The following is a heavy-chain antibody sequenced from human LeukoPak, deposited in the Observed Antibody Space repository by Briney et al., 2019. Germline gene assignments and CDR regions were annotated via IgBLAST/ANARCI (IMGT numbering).Heavy chain of an antibody. V-gene: IGHV1-24*01. CDR1: GGTFSSYA. J-gene: IGHJ3*02. CDR2: FDPEDGET. Sequence: ASVKVSCKASGGTFSSYAISWVRQAPGKGLEWMGGFDPEDGETIYAQKFQGRVTMTEDTSTDTAYMELSSLRSEDTAVYYCAIRTADSYGFDAFDIWGQGTMVTVSS. D-gene: IGHD5-18*01. CDR3: AIRTADSYGFDAFDI.